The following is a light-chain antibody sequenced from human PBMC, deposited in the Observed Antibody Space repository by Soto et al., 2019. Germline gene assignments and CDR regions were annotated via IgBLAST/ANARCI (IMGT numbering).Light chain of an antibody. CDR1: QSVSSN. CDR3: QQYNNWQWT. V-gene: IGKV3-15*01. J-gene: IGKJ1*01. CDR2: GAS. Sequence: EIGMTQSPATLSVSPGERATLSCRASQSVSSNLAWYQQKPGQAPRLLIYGASTRATGIPARFSGSGSGTEFTLTISSLQSEDFAVYYCQQYNNWQWTFGQGTKVEIK.